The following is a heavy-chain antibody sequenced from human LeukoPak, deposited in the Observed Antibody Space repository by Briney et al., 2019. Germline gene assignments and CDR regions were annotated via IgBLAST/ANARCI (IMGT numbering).Heavy chain of an antibody. CDR2: TYYRSKWFN. Sequence: SQTLSLTCAISGDSVSSNGAAWNWIRQSPSRGLEWLGRTYYRSKWFNDYAGSVKSRIIISPDTSKNQFSLQLNSVTPEDTAVYYCARGRDGSGWYGTNYDSWGQGTLVTVSS. CDR1: GDSVSSNGAA. J-gene: IGHJ4*02. CDR3: ARGRDGSGWYGTNYDS. V-gene: IGHV6-1*01. D-gene: IGHD6-19*01.